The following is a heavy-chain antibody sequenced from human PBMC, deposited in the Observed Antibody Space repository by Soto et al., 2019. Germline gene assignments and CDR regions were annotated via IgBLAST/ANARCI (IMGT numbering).Heavy chain of an antibody. CDR3: ARVWRGYIWGSYRYTDWFDP. CDR2: ISSSSSAI. V-gene: IGHV3-48*01. J-gene: IGHJ5*02. D-gene: IGHD3-16*02. CDR1: GFTFISCS. Sequence: PGGSLRLSCAASGFTFISCSMNWVRQAPGKGLEWVSYISSSSSAIYYADSVKGRFTISRDNAKNSLYLQMNSLRAEDTAVYYCARVWRGYIWGSYRYTDWFDPWGQGTLVTVSS.